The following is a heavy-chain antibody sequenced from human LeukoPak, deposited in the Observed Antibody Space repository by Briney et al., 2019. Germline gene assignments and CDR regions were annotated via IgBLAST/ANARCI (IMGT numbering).Heavy chain of an antibody. CDR3: ATPIAAAENYYDYMDV. J-gene: IGHJ6*03. Sequence: SETLSLTCAVYGGSFSGYYWSWIRQPPGKGLEWIGEINHSGSTNYNPSLKSRVTISVDTTKNQFSLKLSSVTAADTTVYYCATPIAAAENYYDYMDVWGKGTTVTVSS. D-gene: IGHD6-13*01. V-gene: IGHV4-34*01. CDR1: GGSFSGYY. CDR2: INHSGST.